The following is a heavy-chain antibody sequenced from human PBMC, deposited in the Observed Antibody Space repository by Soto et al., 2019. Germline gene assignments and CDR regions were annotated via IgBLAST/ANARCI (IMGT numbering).Heavy chain of an antibody. D-gene: IGHD3-3*01. CDR1: GGSISSYY. V-gene: IGHV4-59*01. CDR3: ARDLGDYDFWSGYYYYYGMDV. Sequence: NPSETLSLTCTVSGGSISSYYWSWIRQPPGKGLEWIGYIYYSGSTNYNPSLKSRVTISVDTSKNQFSLKLSSVTAADTAVYYCARDLGDYDFWSGYYYYYGMDVWGQGTTVTVSS. J-gene: IGHJ6*02. CDR2: IYYSGST.